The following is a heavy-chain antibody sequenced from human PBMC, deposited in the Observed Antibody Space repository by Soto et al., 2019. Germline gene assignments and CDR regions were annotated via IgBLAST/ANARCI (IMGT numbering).Heavy chain of an antibody. J-gene: IGHJ4*02. D-gene: IGHD4-17*01. CDR2: ISYDGSNK. CDR3: ARDLRPYGDYVDLPNY. Sequence: GGSLRLSCAASGFTFSSYAMHWVRQAPGKGLEWVAVISYDGSNKYYADSVKGRFTISRDNSKNTLYLQMNSLRAEDTAVYYCARDLRPYGDYVDLPNYWGQGTLVTVSS. CDR1: GFTFSSYA. V-gene: IGHV3-30-3*01.